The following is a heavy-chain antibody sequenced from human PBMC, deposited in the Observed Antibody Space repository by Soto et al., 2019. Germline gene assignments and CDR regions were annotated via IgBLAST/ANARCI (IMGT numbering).Heavy chain of an antibody. CDR2: IYHSGST. J-gene: IGHJ4*02. CDR1: GGSISSSSYY. V-gene: IGHV4-39*07. Sequence: SSETLSLTCTVSGGSISSSSYYWGWIRQPPGKGLEWIGSIYHSGSTNYNPSLKSRVTISVDTSKNQFSLKLSSVTAADTAVYYCARTTERGPGAAFDYWGQGTLVTVSS. CDR3: ARTTERGPGAAFDY. D-gene: IGHD1-1*01.